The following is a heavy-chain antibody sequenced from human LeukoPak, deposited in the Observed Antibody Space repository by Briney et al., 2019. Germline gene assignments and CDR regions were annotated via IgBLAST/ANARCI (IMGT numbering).Heavy chain of an antibody. V-gene: IGHV1-2*02. CDR3: ARDRHDGYNLDY. CDR2: MNPNSGGT. D-gene: IGHD5-24*01. CDR1: GYTFTGYY. Sequence: ASVELSCKASGYTFTGYYMHWVRHAPGQGLECIGGMNPNSGGTNYAQKVQGRVTMTRDTSISTAYMELSRLRSDDTAVYYCARDRHDGYNLDYLGQGTLVGVSS. J-gene: IGHJ4*02.